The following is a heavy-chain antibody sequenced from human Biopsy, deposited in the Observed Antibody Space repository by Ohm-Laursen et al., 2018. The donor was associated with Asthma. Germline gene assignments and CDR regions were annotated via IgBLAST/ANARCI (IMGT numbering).Heavy chain of an antibody. CDR1: GFTFGDYW. CDR3: ARTFHFWSPYHAEHYQL. Sequence: GSLRLSCSASGFTFGDYWISWVRQVPGKGLEWVANIKHDGSEKNHVDSLKGRFTISRDNAKNSLYLQMNSLRAEDTAVYYCARTFHFWSPYHAEHYQLWGQGTLVTVSS. D-gene: IGHD3-3*02. CDR2: IKHDGSEK. V-gene: IGHV3-7*01. J-gene: IGHJ1*01.